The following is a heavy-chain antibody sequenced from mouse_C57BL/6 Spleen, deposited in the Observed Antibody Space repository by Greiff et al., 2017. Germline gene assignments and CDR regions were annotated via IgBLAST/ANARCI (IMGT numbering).Heavy chain of an antibody. D-gene: IGHD1-1*01. Sequence: EVQLQQPGPELVKPGASVKISCKASGYSFTDYNMNWVKQSNGKSLEWIGVINPNYGTTSYNQKFKGKATLTVDQSSSTAYMQLNSLTSEDSAVXYCARLAYYYGSSYEGYFDVWGTGTTVTVSS. CDR1: GYSFTDYN. CDR2: INPNYGTT. CDR3: ARLAYYYGSSYEGYFDV. J-gene: IGHJ1*03. V-gene: IGHV1-39*01.